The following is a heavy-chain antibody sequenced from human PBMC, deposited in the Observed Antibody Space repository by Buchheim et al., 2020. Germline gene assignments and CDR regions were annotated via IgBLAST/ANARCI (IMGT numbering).Heavy chain of an antibody. D-gene: IGHD6-19*01. CDR1: GGSISSSSYY. J-gene: IGHJ5*02. V-gene: IGHV4-39*01. Sequence: QLQLQESGPGLVKPSETLSLTCTVSGGSISSSSYYWGWIRQPPGKGLEWIGRIYYSGSTYYNPSLKSRVTISVDTSKNQFSLKLSSVTAADTAVYYCARAQRQWLRGSRFDPWGQGTL. CDR3: ARAQRQWLRGSRFDP. CDR2: IYYSGST.